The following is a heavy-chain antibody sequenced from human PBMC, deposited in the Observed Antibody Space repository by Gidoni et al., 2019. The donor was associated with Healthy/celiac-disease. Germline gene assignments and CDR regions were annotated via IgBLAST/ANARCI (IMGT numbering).Heavy chain of an antibody. V-gene: IGHV1-2*02. D-gene: IGHD6-19*01. Sequence: QVQLVQSGAEVKKPGASVKVSCKASGYTFTGYYMPWVRQAPGQGLEWMGWINPNSGGTNYAQKFQGRVTMTRDTSISTAYMELSRLRSDDTAVYYCARNSRVKQWAFSWFDPWGQGTLVTVSS. J-gene: IGHJ5*02. CDR3: ARNSRVKQWAFSWFDP. CDR2: INPNSGGT. CDR1: GYTFTGYY.